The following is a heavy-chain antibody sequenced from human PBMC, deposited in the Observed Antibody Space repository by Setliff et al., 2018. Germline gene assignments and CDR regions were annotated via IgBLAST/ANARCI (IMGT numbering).Heavy chain of an antibody. CDR3: ARGRNVAARLLDS. CDR1: DFSVSSVYY. J-gene: IGHJ4*02. D-gene: IGHD6-6*01. Sequence: SETLSLTCAVSDFSVSSVYYWGWIRQPPGKGLEWVGEINHRGSTNYNPSLKSRVTISVDTSKDQFSLKLISMTAADTAVYYCARGRNVAARLLDSWGQGTLVTVSS. CDR2: INHRGST. V-gene: IGHV4-34*01.